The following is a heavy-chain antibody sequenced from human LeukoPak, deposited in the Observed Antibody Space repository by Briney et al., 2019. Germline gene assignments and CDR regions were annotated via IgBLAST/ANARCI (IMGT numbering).Heavy chain of an antibody. J-gene: IGHJ3*02. CDR1: GFSLNTSGVG. Sequence: SGPTLVKPTQTRTLTCTFSGFSLNTSGVGVGWIRQPPGKALEWLTLIFWDDDKRYSPSLKGRLTITKDTSKSQVVLTMTNMDPVDTATYYCARRQNAFDIWGQGTMVTVSS. CDR3: ARRQNAFDI. V-gene: IGHV2-5*02. CDR2: IFWDDDK.